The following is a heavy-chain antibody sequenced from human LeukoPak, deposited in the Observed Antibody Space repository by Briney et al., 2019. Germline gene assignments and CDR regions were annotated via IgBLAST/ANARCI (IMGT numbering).Heavy chain of an antibody. CDR1: GFTFSSYA. V-gene: IGHV3-64D*06. D-gene: IGHD3-10*01. Sequence: GGSLRLSCSASGFTFSSYAMHWVRQAPGKGLEYVSAISSNGGSTYYADSVKGRFTISRDNSKNTLYLQMSSLRAEDTAVYYCVKDQWYYYGSGSADRFDYWGQGTLVTVSS. CDR3: VKDQWYYYGSGSADRFDY. J-gene: IGHJ4*02. CDR2: ISSNGGST.